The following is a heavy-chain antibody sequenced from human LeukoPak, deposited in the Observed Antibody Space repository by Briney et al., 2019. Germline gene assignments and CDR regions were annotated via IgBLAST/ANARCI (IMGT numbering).Heavy chain of an antibody. J-gene: IGHJ4*02. CDR2: FDPEDGET. V-gene: IGHV1-24*01. Sequence: ASVKVSCKVSGYTLIELSMHWVRQAPGKGLEWMGGFDPEDGETIYAQKFQGRVTMTEDTSTDTTYMELSSLRSEDTAVYYCATDPGTTPSYWGQGTLVTVSS. D-gene: IGHD1-7*01. CDR1: GYTLIELS. CDR3: ATDPGTTPSY.